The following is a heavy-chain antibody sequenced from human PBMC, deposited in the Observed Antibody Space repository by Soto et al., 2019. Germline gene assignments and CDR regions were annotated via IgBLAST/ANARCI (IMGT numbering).Heavy chain of an antibody. CDR1: GFSLTTGGVG. D-gene: IGHD2-21*02. J-gene: IGHJ6*02. CDR3: ALSRSGGYCLRSYSTHNYYRTDV. V-gene: IGHV2-5*02. Sequence: QITLKESGPTLVKPTQTLTLTCTFSGFSLTTGGVGVGWIRQPPGKALEWLALIYWDDDKRYSPSLKSRLTVTKDTSKKQVLPALIYMYPVDTATYYCALSRSGGYCLRSYSTHNYYRTDVWGQGTTATVSS. CDR2: IYWDDDK.